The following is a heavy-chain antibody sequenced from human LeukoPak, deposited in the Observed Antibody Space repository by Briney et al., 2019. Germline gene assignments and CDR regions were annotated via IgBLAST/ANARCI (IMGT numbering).Heavy chain of an antibody. V-gene: IGHV3-23*01. Sequence: GRSLRLSCAASGFTFSSYGMHWVRQAPGKGLEWVSAISGSGGSTYYADSVEGRFTISRDNSKNTLYLQMNSLRAEDTAVYYCAKARRQLEIDYWGQGTLVTVSS. D-gene: IGHD1-1*01. J-gene: IGHJ4*02. CDR2: ISGSGGST. CDR1: GFTFSSYG. CDR3: AKARRQLEIDY.